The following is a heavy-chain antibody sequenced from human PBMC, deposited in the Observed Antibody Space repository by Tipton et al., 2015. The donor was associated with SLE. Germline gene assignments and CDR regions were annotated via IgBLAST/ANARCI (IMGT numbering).Heavy chain of an antibody. CDR2: ISAYNGNT. CDR1: GYTFTSYG. V-gene: IGHV1-18*04. CDR3: ARLWVAAAAWAYYYYMDV. J-gene: IGHJ6*03. Sequence: QLVQSGPEVKKPGASVKVSCKASGYTFTSYGISWVRQAPGQGLEWMGWISAYNGNTNYAQKLQGRVTMTTDTSTSTAYMELRSLRSDDTAVYYCARLWVAAAAWAYYYYMDVWGKGTTVTVSS. D-gene: IGHD6-13*01.